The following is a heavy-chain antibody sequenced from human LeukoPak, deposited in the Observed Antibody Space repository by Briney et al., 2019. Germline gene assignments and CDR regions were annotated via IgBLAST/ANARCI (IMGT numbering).Heavy chain of an antibody. CDR3: ARSDDYGDYYFDY. V-gene: IGHV4-59*08. CDR1: GGSFSGYY. J-gene: IGHJ4*02. D-gene: IGHD4-17*01. Sequence: PSETLSLTCAVYGGSFSGYYWSWIRQPPGKGLEWIGYIYYSGSTNYNPSLKSRVTISVDTSKNQFSLKLSSVTAADTAVYYCARSDDYGDYYFDYWGQGTLVTVSS. CDR2: IYYSGST.